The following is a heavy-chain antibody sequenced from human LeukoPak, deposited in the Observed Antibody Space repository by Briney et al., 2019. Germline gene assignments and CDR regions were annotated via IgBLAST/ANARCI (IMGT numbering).Heavy chain of an antibody. CDR1: GGSISSSSYY. CDR2: IYCSGRT. Sequence: SETLSLTCTVSGGSISSSSYYWGWIRQPPGKGLEWIGSIYCSGRTYYNPSLKSRLTISVDTSKNQFSLKLSSVTAADTAVYYCARVPPIFLAAFYIWGQGTMVTVSS. D-gene: IGHD3-9*01. CDR3: ARVPPIFLAAFYI. J-gene: IGHJ3*02. V-gene: IGHV4-39*07.